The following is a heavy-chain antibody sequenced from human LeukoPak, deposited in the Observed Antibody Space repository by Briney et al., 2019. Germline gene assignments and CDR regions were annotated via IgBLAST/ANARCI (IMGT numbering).Heavy chain of an antibody. CDR1: GYCFTSYW. CDR2: IYPGDSDA. CDR3: ARGARDTVVQRAPFDT. V-gene: IGHV5-51*01. Sequence: GESLKISWKVSGYCFTSYWIGWGRQMAGKGLEWMGIIYPGDSDARYSPSFRGHVTLSVDKSISTTFLQWSSLKASDTAMYYCARGARDTVVQRAPFDTWGQGTLVTVSS. D-gene: IGHD2-2*01. J-gene: IGHJ5*02.